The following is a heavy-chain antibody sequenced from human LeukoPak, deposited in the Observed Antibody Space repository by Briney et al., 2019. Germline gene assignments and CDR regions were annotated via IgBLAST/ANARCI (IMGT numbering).Heavy chain of an antibody. V-gene: IGHV4-31*03. CDR3: ARSDTTLFDY. CDR1: GGSISSAGHF. CDR2: IYYSGSA. D-gene: IGHD1-1*01. Sequence: SETLSLTCTVSGGSISSAGHFWSWIRQHPGKGLEWIGYIYYSGSAYYNPSLKSRVSISLDTSQNQFSLQLSSVTAADTAMYYCARSDTTLFDYWGQGTLVTVST. J-gene: IGHJ4*02.